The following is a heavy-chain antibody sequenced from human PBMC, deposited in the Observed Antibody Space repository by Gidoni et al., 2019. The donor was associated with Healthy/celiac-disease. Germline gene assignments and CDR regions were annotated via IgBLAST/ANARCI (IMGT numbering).Heavy chain of an antibody. J-gene: IGHJ4*02. CDR2: INAGNGNT. V-gene: IGHV1-3*01. D-gene: IGHD1-26*01. CDR1: GYTFTSYA. CDR3: ARGPGSYVPYFDY. Sequence: QVQLVQSGAEVKKPGASVKVSCKASGYTFTSYAMHWVRQAPGQRLEWMGWINAGNGNTKYSQKCQGRVTITRDTSASTAYMELSSLRSEDTAVYYCARGPGSYVPYFDYWGQGTLVTVSS.